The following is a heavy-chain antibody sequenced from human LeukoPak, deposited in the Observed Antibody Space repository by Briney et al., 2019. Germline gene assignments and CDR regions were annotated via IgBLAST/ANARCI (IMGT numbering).Heavy chain of an antibody. J-gene: IGHJ4*02. CDR3: ARNLVWGGSSSSLGY. Sequence: GGSLRLSCAASGFTFSSYSMNWVRQAPGKGLEWVSYISSSSSTIYYADSVKGRFTISGDNAKNSVFLQMKSLRADDTAIYYCARNLVWGGSSSSLGYWGQGTLVTVAS. CDR2: ISSSSSTI. D-gene: IGHD6-6*01. CDR1: GFTFSSYS. V-gene: IGHV3-48*01.